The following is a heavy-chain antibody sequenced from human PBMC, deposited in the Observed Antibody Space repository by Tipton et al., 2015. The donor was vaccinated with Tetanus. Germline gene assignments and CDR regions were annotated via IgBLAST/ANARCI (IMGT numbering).Heavy chain of an antibody. CDR1: GYTFTSYG. J-gene: IGHJ3*02. CDR3: ATREDTALVIAESDAPDI. D-gene: IGHD5-18*01. Sequence: QVQLVQSGAEVKKPGASVKVSCKASGYTFTSYGLNWVRQAPGQALEWMGWITPFNNNTNYAQKFQDRVSFSSDRSMSTAYMEVSSLRSADTAMYYCATREDTALVIAESDAPDIWGQGTMVTVSS. V-gene: IGHV1-45*02. CDR2: ITPFNNNT.